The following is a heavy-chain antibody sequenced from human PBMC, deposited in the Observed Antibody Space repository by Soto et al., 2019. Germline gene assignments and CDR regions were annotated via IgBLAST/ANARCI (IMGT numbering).Heavy chain of an antibody. Sequence: EGSLRLSCSASGFTFSSYVMNWVRQAPGKGLEYVSGITSNGGSTFYADSVKGRFIISRDNSQNTVYLKMSSLTTADTAVYYCLVASAAYWGQGT. J-gene: IGHJ4*02. CDR2: ITSNGGST. CDR3: LVASAAY. V-gene: IGHV3-64D*06. D-gene: IGHD6-13*01. CDR1: GFTFSSYV.